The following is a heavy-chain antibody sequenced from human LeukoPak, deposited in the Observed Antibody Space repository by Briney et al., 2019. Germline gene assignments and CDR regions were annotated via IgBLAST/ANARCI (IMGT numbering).Heavy chain of an antibody. Sequence: SQTLSLTCTVSGGSISSGSYYWSWIRQPGGKGLEWIERIYTSGSTNYNPSLKSRVTISVDTSKNQFSLKLSSVTAADTAVYYCARVYPLVAALDYWGQGTLVTVSS. CDR3: ARVYPLVAALDY. D-gene: IGHD2-15*01. V-gene: IGHV4-61*02. CDR2: IYTSGST. CDR1: GGSISSGSYY. J-gene: IGHJ4*02.